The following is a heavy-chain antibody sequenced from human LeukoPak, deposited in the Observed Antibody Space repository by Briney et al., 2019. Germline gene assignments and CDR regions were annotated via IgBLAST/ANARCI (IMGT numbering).Heavy chain of an antibody. CDR2: ISSSGSTI. V-gene: IGHV3-11*01. CDR3: ASRGGEKAMAIYYYMDV. J-gene: IGHJ6*03. D-gene: IGHD5-18*01. CDR1: GFTFSDYY. Sequence: GSLRLSCAASGFTFSDYYMSWIRQAPGKGLEWVSYISSSGSTIYYADSVKGRFTISRDNAKNSLYLQMNSLRAEDTAVYYCASRGGEKAMAIYYYMDVWGKGTTVTVSS.